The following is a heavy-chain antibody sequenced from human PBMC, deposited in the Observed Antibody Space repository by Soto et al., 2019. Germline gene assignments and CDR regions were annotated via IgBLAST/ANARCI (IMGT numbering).Heavy chain of an antibody. CDR2: MWSDGSNK. CDR3: ARDGDSSGHYSQFDY. Sequence: QVQVEESGGGVVQAGRSLRLSCAASGFTFSSYVMHWVRQAPGKGLEWVAVMWSDGSNKYYADSVKGRFTISRDNSKNTLYLQMNSLRAEDTAVYYCARDGDSSGHYSQFDYWGQGTLVTVPS. CDR1: GFTFSSYV. J-gene: IGHJ4*02. D-gene: IGHD3-22*01. V-gene: IGHV3-33*01.